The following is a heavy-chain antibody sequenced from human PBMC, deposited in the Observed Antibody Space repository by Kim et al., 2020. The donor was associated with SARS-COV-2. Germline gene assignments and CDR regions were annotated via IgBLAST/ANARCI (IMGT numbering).Heavy chain of an antibody. Sequence: GGSLRLSCAASGFIFSGSTIHWVRQASGKGLEWVGRIRSKPKSYATEYTVSVKGRFTVSRDDSKNTAYLQVNGLKTEDTAVYYCATYIDYVFNHWGQGIL. V-gene: IGHV3-73*01. J-gene: IGHJ4*02. D-gene: IGHD3-10*02. CDR3: ATYIDYVFNH. CDR2: IRSKPKSYAT. CDR1: GFIFSGST.